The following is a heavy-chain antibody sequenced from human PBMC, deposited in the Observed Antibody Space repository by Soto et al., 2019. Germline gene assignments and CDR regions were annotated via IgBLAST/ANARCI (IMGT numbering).Heavy chain of an antibody. CDR1: GFTFSSYG. V-gene: IGHV3-30*18. J-gene: IGHJ4*02. D-gene: IGHD3-22*01. CDR3: AKGLYDSSGYYDY. Sequence: GGSLRLSCAASGFTFSSYGMHWVRQAPGKGLEWVAVISYDGSNKYYADSVKGRFTISRDNSKNTLYLQMNSLRAEDTAVYYCAKGLYDSSGYYDYWGQGTLVTVSS. CDR2: ISYDGSNK.